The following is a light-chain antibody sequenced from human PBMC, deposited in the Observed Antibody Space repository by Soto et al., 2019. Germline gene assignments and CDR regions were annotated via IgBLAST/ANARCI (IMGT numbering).Light chain of an antibody. CDR1: QRGRRA. J-gene: IGKJ4*01. CDR3: QQHYNWPRAT. CDR2: RTA. V-gene: IGKV3-15*01. Sequence: EIVLVLVPATLAVLPGEIATLSWRASQRGRRALAGYQHKPGQAPRLLMFRTATRATGFPARFSGSGSGTEFNLTISSLQSEDFGVYYCQQHYNWPRATFGGGTKVDIK.